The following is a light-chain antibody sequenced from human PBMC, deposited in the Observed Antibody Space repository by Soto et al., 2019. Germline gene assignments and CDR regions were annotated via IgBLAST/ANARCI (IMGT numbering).Light chain of an antibody. CDR2: AAS. J-gene: IGKJ5*01. Sequence: DIQMTQSPSSLSASVGDRVTITCRASQSISSYLNWYQQKPGKAPKLLIYAASSLQSGVPSRFSGSGSGTHFTLTISSLKPEDFATYYCQQSYSTPPITFGQGTRLEIK. V-gene: IGKV1-39*01. CDR3: QQSYSTPPIT. CDR1: QSISSY.